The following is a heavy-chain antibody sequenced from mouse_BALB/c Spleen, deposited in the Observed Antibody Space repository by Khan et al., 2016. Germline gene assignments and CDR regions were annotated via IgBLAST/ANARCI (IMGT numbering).Heavy chain of an antibody. V-gene: IGHV4-1*02. D-gene: IGHD1-1*01. CDR1: GFDFSGYW. J-gene: IGHJ2*01. Sequence: EVKLLESGGGLVQPGGSLKLSCAASGFDFSGYWMSWVRQAPGKGLEWIGEINPDSSTINYAPSLEGTIIISRDNAKNTLYLRRNKVGSEDTALYYCTRLYYYGCSDYWGPGTILTVSS. CDR2: INPDSSTI. CDR3: TRLYYYGCSDY.